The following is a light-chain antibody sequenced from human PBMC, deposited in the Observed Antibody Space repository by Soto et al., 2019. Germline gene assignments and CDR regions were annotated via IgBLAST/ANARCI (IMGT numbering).Light chain of an antibody. CDR3: CSFADFTYV. J-gene: IGLJ1*01. CDR2: EVT. V-gene: IGLV2-23*02. Sequence: QSVLTQPASVSGSPGQSITISCTGTSSDIGSYDLVSWYQQHPGTAPKLIIYEVTKRPSGVSTRFSGSKSGNTVSLTISGLQAVDEADYYCCSFADFTYVFGTGTKVTVL. CDR1: SSDIGSYDL.